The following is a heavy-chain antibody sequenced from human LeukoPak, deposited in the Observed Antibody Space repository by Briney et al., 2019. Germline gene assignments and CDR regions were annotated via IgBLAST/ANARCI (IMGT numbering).Heavy chain of an antibody. CDR1: GYNFTGYY. Sequence: GASVKVSCKASGYNFTGYYMHWLRQAPGQGLEWMGWINPNNGGTNYAQKFQGRVTISRHTSISTAFIELTRLRSDDTAVYYCARGPPFDYVWGSYRQNKYYFDYWGQGTLVTVSS. V-gene: IGHV1-2*02. CDR2: INPNNGGT. D-gene: IGHD3-16*02. J-gene: IGHJ4*02. CDR3: ARGPPFDYVWGSYRQNKYYFDY.